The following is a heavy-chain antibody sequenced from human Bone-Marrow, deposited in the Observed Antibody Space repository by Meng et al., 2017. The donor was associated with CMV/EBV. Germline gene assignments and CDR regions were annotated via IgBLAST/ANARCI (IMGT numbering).Heavy chain of an antibody. CDR1: GGSVSSGSYY. Sequence: SETLSLTCTVSGGSVSSGSYYWSWIRQPPGKGLEWIGYIYYSGSTNYNPSLKSRVTISVDTSKNQFSLKLSSVTAADTAVYYCARRGGVVPAAFYFDYWGQGTLVTVSS. J-gene: IGHJ4*02. CDR2: IYYSGST. V-gene: IGHV4-61*01. D-gene: IGHD2-2*01. CDR3: ARRGGVVPAAFYFDY.